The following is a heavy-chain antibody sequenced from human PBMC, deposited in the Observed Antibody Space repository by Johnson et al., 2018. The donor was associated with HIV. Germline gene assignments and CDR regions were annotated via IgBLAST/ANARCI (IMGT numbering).Heavy chain of an antibody. J-gene: IGHJ3*02. Sequence: VQLVESGGGLVKPGGSLRLSCTASGFTFSDYYMSWIRQAPGKGLAWVAYISSSGSTIYYADYVKGRFTISRDNSKNTLYLQMNRLRAEDTAVYYCARVGATAAFDIWGQGTMVTVSS. CDR2: ISSSGSTI. V-gene: IGHV3-11*04. CDR3: ARVGATAAFDI. CDR1: GFTFSDYY. D-gene: IGHD1-26*01.